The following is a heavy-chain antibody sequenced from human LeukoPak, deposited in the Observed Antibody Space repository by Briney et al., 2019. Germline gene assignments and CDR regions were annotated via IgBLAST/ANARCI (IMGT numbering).Heavy chain of an antibody. CDR1: GFTFSSYS. Sequence: GGSLRLSCAASGFTFSSYSMNWVRQAPGKGLEWVSSISSSGSYIYYADSVKGRFTISRDNAKNSLYLQMNILRAEDTAVYYCARVIRMVRGVIIKGSYFDYWGQGTLVTVSS. V-gene: IGHV3-21*01. J-gene: IGHJ4*02. CDR2: ISSSGSYI. D-gene: IGHD3-10*01. CDR3: ARVIRMVRGVIIKGSYFDY.